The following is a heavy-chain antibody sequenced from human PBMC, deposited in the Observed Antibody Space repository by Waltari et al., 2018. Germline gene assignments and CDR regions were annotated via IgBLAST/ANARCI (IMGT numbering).Heavy chain of an antibody. V-gene: IGHV1-69*01. Sequence: QVQLVQSGAEVKKPGSSVKVSCKASGGTFSSYAISWVRQAPGQGLEWMGGIIPIFGTANYAQKFQGRVTITADESTSTAYMELSSLRSEDTAVYYCARGLGGVVGATNDGWFDPWGQGTLVTVSS. CDR2: IIPIFGTA. D-gene: IGHD1-26*01. J-gene: IGHJ5*02. CDR3: ARGLGGVVGATNDGWFDP. CDR1: GGTFSSYA.